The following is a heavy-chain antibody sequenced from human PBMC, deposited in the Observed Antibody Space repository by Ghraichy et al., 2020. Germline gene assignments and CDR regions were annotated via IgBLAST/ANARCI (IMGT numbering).Heavy chain of an antibody. J-gene: IGHJ3*02. Sequence: GGSLRLSCAASGFSASNYWMHWVRQAPGKGLVWVSRISSDGSSTNYADSVKGRFTISRDSPKNTLYLQMNNLRAEDTAVYYCFRGSGTYGEFDIWGQGTMVTVSS. CDR3: FRGSGTYGEFDI. CDR2: ISSDGSST. D-gene: IGHD3-10*01. V-gene: IGHV3-74*01. CDR1: GFSASNYW.